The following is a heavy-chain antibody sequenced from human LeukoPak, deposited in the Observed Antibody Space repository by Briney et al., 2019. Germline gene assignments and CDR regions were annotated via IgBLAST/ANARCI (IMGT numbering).Heavy chain of an antibody. CDR1: GYIFSNYG. J-gene: IGHJ4*02. V-gene: IGHV1-18*01. D-gene: IGHD2-15*01. CDR2: ISAYNGNT. Sequence: ASVKVSCKASGYIFSNYGITWVRQAPGQGLEWMGWISAYNGNTNYAQKLQGRVTMTTDTSTSTAYMELRSLRSDDTAVYYCASAYCSGGSCYWDYWGQGTLDTVSS. CDR3: ASAYCSGGSCYWDY.